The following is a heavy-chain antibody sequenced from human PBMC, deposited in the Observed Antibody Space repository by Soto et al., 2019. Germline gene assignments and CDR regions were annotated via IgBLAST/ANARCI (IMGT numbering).Heavy chain of an antibody. CDR2: IYSGGST. CDR1: GFTVSSNY. V-gene: IGHV3-53*02. D-gene: IGHD6-13*01. CDR3: ARASRDEGSSWYDY. Sequence: EVQLVETGGGLIQPGGSLRLSCAASGFTVSSNYMSWVRQAPGKGLEWVSVIYSGGSTYYADSVKGRFTISRDNSKNTLYLQMNSLRAEDTAVYYCARASRDEGSSWYDYWGQGTLVTVSS. J-gene: IGHJ4*02.